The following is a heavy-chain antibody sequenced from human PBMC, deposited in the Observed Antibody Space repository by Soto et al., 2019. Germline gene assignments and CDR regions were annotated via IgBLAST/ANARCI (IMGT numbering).Heavy chain of an antibody. CDR1: GGSISSGTW. CDR2: IYHTGSP. D-gene: IGHD2-2*01. CDR3: ARRVPAAPNWFDP. Sequence: ASETLSLTCAVSGGSISSGTWWSWVRQPPGRGLEWIGDIYHTGSPNYNPSLKSRVTMSVDKSKNLFSLSLSSVTAADSALYYCARRVPAAPNWFDPWGQGTLVTAPQ. V-gene: IGHV4-4*02. J-gene: IGHJ5*02.